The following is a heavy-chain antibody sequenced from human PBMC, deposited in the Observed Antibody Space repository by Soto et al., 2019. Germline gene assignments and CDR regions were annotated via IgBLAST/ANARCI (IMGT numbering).Heavy chain of an antibody. V-gene: IGHV1-18*01. CDR1: GYTFTSYD. D-gene: IGHD3-10*01. CDR2: MSANSGNT. CDR3: ARYYPVRTLIDY. Sequence: GASVKVSCKASGYTFTSYDINWVRQAPGQGLEWMGWMSANSGNTNYAQKLQGRVTMTTDTSTSTAYMELRSLRSDDTAVYYCARYYPVRTLIDYWGQGTLVTVSS. J-gene: IGHJ4*02.